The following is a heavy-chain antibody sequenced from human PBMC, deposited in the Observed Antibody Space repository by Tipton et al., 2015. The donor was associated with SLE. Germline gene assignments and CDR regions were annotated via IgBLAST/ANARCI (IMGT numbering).Heavy chain of an antibody. Sequence: TLSLTCTVSGGPISRYSWNWIRQHPGKGLEWIGYISYNGNTYYNPSLKSRLTFSVDTSKNNFSLNLSSVTAADTAIYFCARERDCGTDCFGSYYYYMDVWGKGTTVTVSS. CDR1: GGPISRYS. D-gene: IGHD2-21*01. J-gene: IGHJ6*03. V-gene: IGHV4-31*03. CDR3: ARERDCGTDCFGSYYYYMDV. CDR2: ISYNGNT.